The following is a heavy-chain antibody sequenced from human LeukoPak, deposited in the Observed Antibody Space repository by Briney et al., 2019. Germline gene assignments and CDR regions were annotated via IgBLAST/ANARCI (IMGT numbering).Heavy chain of an antibody. CDR2: IGASSTHI. D-gene: IGHD4-17*01. J-gene: IGHJ4*02. CDR3: ARAHDYGDSDF. CDR1: GFTFSSYR. Sequence: GGSLRLSCAASGFTFSSYRMNWVRHAPGKGLEWVSSIGASSTHIYYADSVKGRFTISRDNAKNSLYLQMNSLRAEDTAVYYCARAHDYGDSDFWGQGTLVTVSS. V-gene: IGHV3-21*01.